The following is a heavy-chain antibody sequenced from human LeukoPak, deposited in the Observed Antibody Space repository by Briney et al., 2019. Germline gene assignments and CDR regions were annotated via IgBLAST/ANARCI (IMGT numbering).Heavy chain of an antibody. CDR3: ASGSYYYYYMDV. CDR2: ISAYNGNT. CDR1: GYTFTSYG. Sequence: ASVKVSCKASGYTFTSYGISWVRQAPGQGLEWMGWISAYNGNTNYAQKLQGRVTITTDESTSTAYMELSSLRSEDTAVYYCASGSYYYYYMDVWGKGTTVTVSS. D-gene: IGHD1-26*01. J-gene: IGHJ6*03. V-gene: IGHV1-18*01.